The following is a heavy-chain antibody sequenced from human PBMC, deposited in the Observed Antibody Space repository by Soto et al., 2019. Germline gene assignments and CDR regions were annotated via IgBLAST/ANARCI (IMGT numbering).Heavy chain of an antibody. Sequence: EVQLLETGGGLVQPGGSLRLSCAASAFTFGSHAMAWVRQAPGKGLEWVSAISGSGVYTYYADSVKGRLTISRDNSKNTLYLQINSLRAEDTAVYYCVKGGSGYDYGDFWGQGALVTVSS. J-gene: IGHJ4*02. D-gene: IGHD5-12*01. CDR3: VKGGSGYDYGDF. CDR2: ISGSGVYT. CDR1: AFTFGSHA. V-gene: IGHV3-23*01.